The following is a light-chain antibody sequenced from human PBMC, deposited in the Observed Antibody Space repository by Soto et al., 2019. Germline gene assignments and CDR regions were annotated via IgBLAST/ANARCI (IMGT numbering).Light chain of an antibody. CDR3: SSYTGSSTFV. CDR2: DVN. CDR1: SSDVGGYNY. J-gene: IGLJ1*01. Sequence: LTQPASVSGSPGQSITISCTGTSSDVGGYNYVSWYQQLPGKAPKLMIYDVNNRPSGVSNRFSGSKSGNTASLTISGLQAEDEADYYCSSYTGSSTFVFGTGTKVTVL. V-gene: IGLV2-14*01.